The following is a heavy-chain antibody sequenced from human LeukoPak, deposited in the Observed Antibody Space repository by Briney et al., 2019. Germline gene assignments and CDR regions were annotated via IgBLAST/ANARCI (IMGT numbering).Heavy chain of an antibody. CDR3: ARDDSSGYYSSYGMDV. CDR1: GGSITNYY. CDR2: IYYSGST. V-gene: IGHV4-59*01. J-gene: IGHJ6*02. D-gene: IGHD3-22*01. Sequence: SETLSLTCTVSGGSITNYYWSWIRQPPGKGLEWIGYIYYSGSTNYNPSLKSRVTISVDTSKNQFSLKLSSVTAADTAVYYCARDDSSGYYSSYGMDVWGQGTTVIVSS.